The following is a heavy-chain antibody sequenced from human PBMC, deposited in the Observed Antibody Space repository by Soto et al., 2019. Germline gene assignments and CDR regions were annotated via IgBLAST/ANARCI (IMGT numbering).Heavy chain of an antibody. D-gene: IGHD1-26*01. Sequence: PVGSLRLSCAASGSTFSSYAMSWVRQAPGKGLEWVSAIGASGAGTYYAEYVKGRFTISRDNSKNTLYLQMNSLRAEDTAVYFCALRKTGSYFDYWGQGTLVTVSS. CDR1: GSTFSSYA. CDR2: IGASGAGT. J-gene: IGHJ4*01. V-gene: IGHV3-23*01. CDR3: ALRKTGSYFDY.